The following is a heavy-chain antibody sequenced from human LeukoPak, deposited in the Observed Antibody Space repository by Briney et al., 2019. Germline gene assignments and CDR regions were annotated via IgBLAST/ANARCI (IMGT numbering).Heavy chain of an antibody. J-gene: IGHJ2*01. CDR3: VKSGGYATAIRYFDL. Sequence: GGSLRLSCAASGFTFDDYAMHWVRQAPGKGLEWVASISWNSGDIVHADSVKGRFTISRDNAKNSLYLQIDSLRTEDTALYYCVKSGGYATAIRYFDLWGRGTLVTVSS. D-gene: IGHD2-21*02. CDR1: GFTFDDYA. CDR2: ISWNSGDI. V-gene: IGHV3-9*01.